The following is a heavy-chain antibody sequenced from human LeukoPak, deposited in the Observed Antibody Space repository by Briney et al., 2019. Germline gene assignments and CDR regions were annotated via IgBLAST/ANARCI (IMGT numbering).Heavy chain of an antibody. J-gene: IGHJ6*03. D-gene: IGHD1-14*01. CDR2: INPNSGGT. CDR1: GYTFTGYY. V-gene: IGHV1-2*02. CDR3: ARDPDPRPYYYYMDV. Sequence: ASVKVSCKASGYTFTGYYMHWVRQAPGQGLEWMGWINPNSGGTNYAQKFQGRVTMTRDTSISTAYMELSRLRSDDTAVYYCARDPDPRPYYYYMDVWGKGTTVTISS.